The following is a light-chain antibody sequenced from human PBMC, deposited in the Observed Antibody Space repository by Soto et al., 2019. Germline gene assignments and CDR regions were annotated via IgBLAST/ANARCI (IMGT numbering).Light chain of an antibody. CDR1: ESVGSK. V-gene: IGKV3D-15*01. CDR3: QQRNNWPPGIT. Sequence: EIVLTQSQATLSVSPGERATLSCLASESVGSKVAWYQQKPGQAPRLLIYGASSRATGIPDRFSGSGSGTEFTLTISSLQSEDFAVYYCQQRNNWPPGITFGQGTRLEIK. CDR2: GAS. J-gene: IGKJ5*01.